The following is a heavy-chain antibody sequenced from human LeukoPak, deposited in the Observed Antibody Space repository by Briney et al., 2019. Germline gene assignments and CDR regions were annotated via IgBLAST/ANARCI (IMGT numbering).Heavy chain of an antibody. V-gene: IGHV3-23*01. CDR3: AKDRAAYYYDSSGKGAFDI. J-gene: IGHJ3*02. Sequence: QSGGSLRLSCAASGFTIDDYGMSWVRQAPGKGLEWVSAISGSGGSTYYADSVKGRFTISRDNSKNTLYLQMNSLRAEDTAVYYCAKDRAAYYYDSSGKGAFDIWGQGTMVTVSS. CDR1: GFTIDDYG. D-gene: IGHD3-22*01. CDR2: ISGSGGST.